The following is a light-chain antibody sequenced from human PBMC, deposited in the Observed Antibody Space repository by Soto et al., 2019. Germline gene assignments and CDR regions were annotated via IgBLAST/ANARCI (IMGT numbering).Light chain of an antibody. J-gene: IGLJ2*01. V-gene: IGLV1-47*01. CDR1: NSNMGRNY. CDR3: STWDDSLSGII. Sequence: QSVLTQTPSASGTPGQRVTISCSGSNSNMGRNYVYWYQKVPGMAPKLLVFRNDQRPYGVPDRFSGSKSGTSASLAISRLRSEDEADYFCSTWDDSLSGIIFGGGTKLTVL. CDR2: RND.